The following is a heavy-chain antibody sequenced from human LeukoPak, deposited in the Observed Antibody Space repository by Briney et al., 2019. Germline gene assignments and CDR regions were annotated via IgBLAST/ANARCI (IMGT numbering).Heavy chain of an antibody. CDR2: GNSNGIRT. CDR3: ARALGYCSSGSCYTYYYSYYMDV. V-gene: IGHV3-74*01. CDR1: GFTLNSYW. D-gene: IGHD2-15*01. Sequence: RGSLRPSCAPSGFTLNSYWMHWVRPAPGKGLVWVSRGNSNGIRTIHTNSVKGRFTTSRDNAKNTLYLQMSSLRAEDTAVYYCARALGYCSSGSCYTYYYSYYMDVWGKGPTVTVSS. J-gene: IGHJ6*03.